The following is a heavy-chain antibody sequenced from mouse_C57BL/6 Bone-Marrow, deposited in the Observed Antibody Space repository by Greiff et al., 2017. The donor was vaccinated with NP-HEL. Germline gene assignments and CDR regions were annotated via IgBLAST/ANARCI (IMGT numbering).Heavy chain of an antibody. D-gene: IGHD1-1*01. CDR2: IYPGDGDT. J-gene: IGHJ4*01. CDR1: GYAFSSSW. V-gene: IGHV1-82*01. Sequence: QVQLQQSGPELVKPGASVKISCKASGYAFSSSWMNWVKQRPGKGLEWIGRIYPGDGDTNYNGKFKGKATLTADKSSSTAYMQLSSLTSEDSAVYFYARRYYGSSYVSYYYAMDYWGQGTSVTVSS. CDR3: ARRYYGSSYVSYYYAMDY.